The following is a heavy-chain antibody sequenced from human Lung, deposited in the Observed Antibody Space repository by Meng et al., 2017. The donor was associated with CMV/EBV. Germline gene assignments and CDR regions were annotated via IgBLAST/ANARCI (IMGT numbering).Heavy chain of an antibody. CDR2: INPRGGGP. CDR1: GYTFADYF. D-gene: IGHD5-18*01. V-gene: IGHV1-2*02. J-gene: IGHJ4*02. CDR3: AREAETANDY. Sequence: ASLXASCKASGYTFADYFIHWVRQAPGQGLEWMRRINPRGGGPNYVQKYQDRVTLTMDTSITTAYLEMSRLTSDDTAVYYCAREAETANDYWGQGTLVTVSS.